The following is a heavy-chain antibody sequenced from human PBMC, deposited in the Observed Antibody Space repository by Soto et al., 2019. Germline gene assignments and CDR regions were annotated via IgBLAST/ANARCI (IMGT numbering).Heavy chain of an antibody. Sequence: QVQLVQSGAEVKKPGASVKVSCKASGYTFTSYGISWVRQAPGQGLEWMGWISAYNGNTNYAQQLQGRVPMTTDTSTSTAYMELRSLRSDDTAVYYCARVQSSSWYGAYYYYGMDVWGQGTTVTVSS. CDR3: ARVQSSSWYGAYYYYGMDV. CDR1: GYTFTSYG. V-gene: IGHV1-18*01. CDR2: ISAYNGNT. D-gene: IGHD6-13*01. J-gene: IGHJ6*02.